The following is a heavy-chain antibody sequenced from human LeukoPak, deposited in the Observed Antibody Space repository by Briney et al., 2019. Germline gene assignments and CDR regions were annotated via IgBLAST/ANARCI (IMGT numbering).Heavy chain of an antibody. V-gene: IGHV3-11*01. CDR2: ISSSGSTI. CDR3: ARDSNGVGYYYGMDV. D-gene: IGHD2-8*01. Sequence: GGSLRLSCAASGFTFSSYAISWIRKAPGKGLEWVSYISSSGSTIYYADSVKGRFTISRDNAKNSLYLQMNSLRAEDTAVYYCARDSNGVGYYYGMDVWGQGTTVTVSS. CDR1: GFTFSSYA. J-gene: IGHJ6*02.